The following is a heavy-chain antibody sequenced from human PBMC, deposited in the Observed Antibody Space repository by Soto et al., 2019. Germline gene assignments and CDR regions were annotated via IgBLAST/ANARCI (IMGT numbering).Heavy chain of an antibody. V-gene: IGHV4-30-2*01. CDR3: ARDVLITMVRGVIITPDVGRLDY. J-gene: IGHJ4*02. D-gene: IGHD3-10*01. CDR2: ISQTGAT. CDR1: GGSITSGNSYS. Sequence: SETLSLTCAVSGGSITSGNSYSWAWIRQPPGRGLEWIGSISQTGATPYNPSLKSRVSVSLDKSKNQFSLGLSSVTAADMAVYYCARDVLITMVRGVIITPDVGRLDYWGQGTLVTVSS.